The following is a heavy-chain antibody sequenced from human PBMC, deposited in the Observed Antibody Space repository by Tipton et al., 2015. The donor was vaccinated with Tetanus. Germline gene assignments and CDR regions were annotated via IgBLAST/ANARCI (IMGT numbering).Heavy chain of an antibody. CDR2: IYYSGST. J-gene: IGHJ3*02. CDR1: GGSISSYY. D-gene: IGHD1-14*01. V-gene: IGHV4-59*01. Sequence: TLSLTCTVSGGSISSYYWSWIRQPPGKGLEWIGYIYYSGSTNYNPSLKSRVTIPVDTSKNQFSLKLSSVTAADTTVYYCATQSGGSDAFDIWGQGTMVTVSS. CDR3: ATQSGGSDAFDI.